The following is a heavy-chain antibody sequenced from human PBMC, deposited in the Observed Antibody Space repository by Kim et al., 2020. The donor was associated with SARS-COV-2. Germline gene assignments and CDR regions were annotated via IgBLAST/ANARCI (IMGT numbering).Heavy chain of an antibody. CDR3: ARGRGIAARQRSHDY. CDR2: INHSGST. CDR1: GGSFSGYY. Sequence: SETLSLTCAVYGGSFSGYYWSWIRQPPGKGLEWIGEINHSGSTNYNPSLKSRVTISVDTSKNQFSLKLSSVTAADTAVYYCARGRGIAARQRSHDYWGQGTLVTVSS. J-gene: IGHJ4*02. D-gene: IGHD6-6*01. V-gene: IGHV4-34*01.